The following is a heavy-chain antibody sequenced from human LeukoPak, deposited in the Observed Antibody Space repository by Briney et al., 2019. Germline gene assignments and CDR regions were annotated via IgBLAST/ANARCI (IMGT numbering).Heavy chain of an antibody. D-gene: IGHD5-18*01. Sequence: SQTLSLTCTVSGGSISSGTYYWSWIRQPAGKGLEGIGRIYTSGSTNYNPSLKSRVTISVDTSKNQFSLKLSSVTAADTAVYYCARDPGDTAMADNWFDPWGQGTLVTVSS. CDR3: ARDPGDTAMADNWFDP. J-gene: IGHJ5*02. CDR2: IYTSGST. CDR1: GGSISSGTYY. V-gene: IGHV4-61*02.